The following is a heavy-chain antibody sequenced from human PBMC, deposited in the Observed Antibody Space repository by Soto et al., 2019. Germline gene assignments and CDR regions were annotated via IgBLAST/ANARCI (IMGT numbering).Heavy chain of an antibody. V-gene: IGHV3-13*05. J-gene: IGHJ6*02. CDR3: ARAYLGRLPRRADYYYAMDV. CDR1: GFSFRDYD. Sequence: EVQLVESGGGSVQPGESLRLSCAASGFSFRDYDMHGVRQRKGKGREWVSALGAARDPYYVGSVKGRFSVSRDNAQNSLFLHMNNLRVDDTAVYFCARAYLGRLPRRADYYYAMDVWGRGTTVTVSS. CDR2: LGAARDP. D-gene: IGHD1-26*01.